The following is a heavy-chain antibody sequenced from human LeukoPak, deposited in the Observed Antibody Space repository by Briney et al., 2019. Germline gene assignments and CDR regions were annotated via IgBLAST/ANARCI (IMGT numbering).Heavy chain of an antibody. Sequence: SETLSLTCTVSGGSISSYYWGWIRQPPGKGLEWIGYIYYSGSTNYNPSLKSRVTISVDTSKNQFSLKLSSATAADTAVYYCARLTVTTSIHFEYWGQGTLVTVSS. D-gene: IGHD4-17*01. CDR3: ARLTVTTSIHFEY. V-gene: IGHV4-59*08. CDR2: IYYSGST. CDR1: GGSISSYY. J-gene: IGHJ4*02.